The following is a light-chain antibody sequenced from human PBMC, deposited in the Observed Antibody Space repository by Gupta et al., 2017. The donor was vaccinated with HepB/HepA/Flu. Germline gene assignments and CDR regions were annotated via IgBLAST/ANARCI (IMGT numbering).Light chain of an antibody. V-gene: IGLV2-11*01. J-gene: IGLJ3*02. CDR1: SSDVGGYNY. CDR3: CSYAGSYTWV. Sequence: QSALTQPRSVSGSPGQSVTISCSGTSSDVGGYNYVSWYQQHPGKAPKLIIYDVSKRPSGVPDRFSGSTSGNTASLTISGLQAEDEADYYCCSYAGSYTWVFGGGTKLTVL. CDR2: DVS.